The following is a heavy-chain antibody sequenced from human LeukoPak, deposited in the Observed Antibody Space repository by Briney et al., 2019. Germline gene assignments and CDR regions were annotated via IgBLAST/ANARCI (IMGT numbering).Heavy chain of an antibody. J-gene: IGHJ4*02. CDR2: IYYSGST. CDR3: ARVGYYYDSSGYYYEAGFDY. Sequence: PSETLSLTCTVSGGSISSYYWSWIRQPPGKGLEWIGYIYYSGSTNYNPSLKSRVTISVDTSKNQFSVKLSSVTAADTAVYYCARVGYYYDSSGYYYEAGFDYWGQGTLVTVSS. D-gene: IGHD3-22*01. CDR1: GGSISSYY. V-gene: IGHV4-59*01.